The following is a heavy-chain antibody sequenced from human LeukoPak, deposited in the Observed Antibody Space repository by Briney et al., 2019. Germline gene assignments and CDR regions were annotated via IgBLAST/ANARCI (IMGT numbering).Heavy chain of an antibody. V-gene: IGHV1-2*02. CDR1: GYTFTDYY. CDR2: INLNSGAT. Sequence: GASVKVSCKASGYTFTDYYMHWVRQAPGQGLEWMGWINLNSGATNYAQNFQGRVTMTRDTPISTAYMVLSGLRSDDTAVYYCARDEDTSSDNAFDIWGQGTMVTVSS. D-gene: IGHD2-21*01. J-gene: IGHJ3*02. CDR3: ARDEDTSSDNAFDI.